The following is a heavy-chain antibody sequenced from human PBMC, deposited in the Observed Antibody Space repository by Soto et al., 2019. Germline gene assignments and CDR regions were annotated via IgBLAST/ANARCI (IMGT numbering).Heavy chain of an antibody. CDR1: GFTFGDYP. V-gene: IGHV3-49*04. Sequence: GGSLRLSCRTSGFTFGDYPVSWVRQAPGKGLQWIGFIRSKAFAETTKYAASVRGRFIISRDDSQSVAYLQLNSLKTEDTAVYYCTRDFRDGYNFGIGSYWGQGALVTVSS. D-gene: IGHD5-18*01. CDR3: TRDFRDGYNFGIGSY. CDR2: IRSKAFAETT. J-gene: IGHJ1*01.